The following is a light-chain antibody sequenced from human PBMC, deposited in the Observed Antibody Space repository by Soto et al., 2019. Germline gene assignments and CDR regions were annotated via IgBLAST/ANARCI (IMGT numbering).Light chain of an antibody. CDR2: DAS. J-gene: IGKJ2*01. CDR1: QDISNY. CDR3: QQYDNLPPYT. V-gene: IGKV1-33*01. Sequence: DIQMTQSPSSLSASVGDRVTITCQASQDISNYLNWYQQKPGKAPKLLIYDASNLETGVPSRFXGSGSGTDSTSTISSLQTEDIATYYCQQYDNLPPYTFGQGTKLEIK.